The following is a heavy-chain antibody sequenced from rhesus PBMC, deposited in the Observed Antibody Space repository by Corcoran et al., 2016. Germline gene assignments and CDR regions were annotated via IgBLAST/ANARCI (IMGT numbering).Heavy chain of an antibody. Sequence: QVQLQESGPGVVKPSETLSLTCAVSGGSISDSYRWSWIRQPPWKGLECIGYIFGSSTSTNYNPSLKSRVTISKDTSKNQFSLKLSSVTAADTAVYYCAREVAAAGPFDYWGQGVLVTVSS. CDR3: AREVAAAGPFDY. CDR1: GGSISDSYR. J-gene: IGHJ4*01. D-gene: IGHD6S26*01. CDR2: IFGSSTST. V-gene: IGHV4S10*01.